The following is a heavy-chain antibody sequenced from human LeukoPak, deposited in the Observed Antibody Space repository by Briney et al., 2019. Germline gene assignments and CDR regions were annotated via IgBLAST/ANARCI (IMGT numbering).Heavy chain of an antibody. CDR2: ISYDGSNK. V-gene: IGHV3-30*04. J-gene: IGHJ4*02. D-gene: IGHD3-22*01. CDR3: ARDPYYYDSSGYPLFDY. Sequence: GGSLRLSCAASGFTFSSHAMLWVRQAPGKGLEWVAVISYDGSNKYYADSVKGRFTISRDNSKNTLYLQMNSLRAEDTAVYYCARDPYYYDSSGYPLFDYWGQGTLVTVSS. CDR1: GFTFSSHA.